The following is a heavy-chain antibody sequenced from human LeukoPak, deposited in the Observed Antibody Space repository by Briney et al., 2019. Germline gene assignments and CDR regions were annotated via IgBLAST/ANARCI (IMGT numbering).Heavy chain of an antibody. J-gene: IGHJ4*02. Sequence: ASETLSLPCTVSGGSISPYYWRCTRQTPGKGREWIGYILYSGPTTNSNPSLKSRVTISVDTSKSQFSLKLSSVTAADTAVYYCARVGDWNDLVYWRQGTLVSVSS. D-gene: IGHD1-1*01. CDR1: GGSISPYY. V-gene: IGHV4-59*01. CDR3: ARVGDWNDLVY. CDR2: ILYSGPTT.